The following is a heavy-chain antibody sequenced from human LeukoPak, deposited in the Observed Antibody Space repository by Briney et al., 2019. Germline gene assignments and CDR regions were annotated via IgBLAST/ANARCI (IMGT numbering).Heavy chain of an antibody. V-gene: IGHV4-34*01. J-gene: IGHJ4*02. D-gene: IGHD6-6*01. CDR1: GGSFSGYY. CDR3: ARGSLWSSSYFDY. Sequence: KTSETLSLTCAVYGGSFSGYYWSWIRQPPGKGLEWIGEINHSGSTNYNPSLKSRVTISVDTSKNQFSLKLSSVTAADTAVYYCARGSLWSSSYFDYWGQGTLVTVSS. CDR2: INHSGST.